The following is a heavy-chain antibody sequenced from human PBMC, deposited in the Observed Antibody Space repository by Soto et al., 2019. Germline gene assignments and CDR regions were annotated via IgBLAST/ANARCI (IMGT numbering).Heavy chain of an antibody. D-gene: IGHD4-17*01. V-gene: IGHV1-18*04. CDR3: ARDDFGDLWRTFDV. Sequence: QVQLVQSGPEVKKSGASVKISCKASGYTFINYGISWVRQAPGQGLEWMRWITDYKGYTKYARKFQDRVTMTTDTPTTTAYMELRSLRSDDTAMYFCARDDFGDLWRTFDVWGQGTKVTVSS. CDR2: ITDYKGYT. J-gene: IGHJ3*01. CDR1: GYTFINYG.